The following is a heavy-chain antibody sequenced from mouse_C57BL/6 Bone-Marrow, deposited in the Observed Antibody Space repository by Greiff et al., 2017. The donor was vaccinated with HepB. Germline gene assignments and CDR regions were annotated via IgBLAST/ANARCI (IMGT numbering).Heavy chain of an antibody. J-gene: IGHJ1*03. D-gene: IGHD1-1*01. CDR2: ISSGGDYI. CDR1: GFTFSSYA. CDR3: TRDWPDYYGSSWYFDV. V-gene: IGHV5-9-1*02. Sequence: EVKLVESGEGLVKPGGSLKLSCAASGFTFSSYAMSWVRQTPEKRLEWVAYISSGGDYIYYADTVKGRYTISRDNARNTLYMQMSSLKSEDTAMYYCTRDWPDYYGSSWYFDVCGRGTTVTVSA.